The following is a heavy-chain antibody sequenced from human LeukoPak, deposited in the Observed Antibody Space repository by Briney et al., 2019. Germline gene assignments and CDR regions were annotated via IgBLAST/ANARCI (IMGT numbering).Heavy chain of an antibody. V-gene: IGHV4-39*01. J-gene: IGHJ4*02. Sequence: SETLSLTCTVSGGSISSSSYYWGWIRQPPGKGLEWIGSIYYSGSIYYNPSLKSRVTISVDTSKNQFSLKLSSVTAADTAVYYCARLTITMIVVFDYWGQGTLVTVSS. D-gene: IGHD3-22*01. CDR3: ARLTITMIVVFDY. CDR1: GGSISSSSYY. CDR2: IYYSGSI.